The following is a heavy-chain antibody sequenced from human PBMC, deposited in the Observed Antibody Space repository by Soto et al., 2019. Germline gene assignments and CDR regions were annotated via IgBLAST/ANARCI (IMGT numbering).Heavy chain of an antibody. CDR1: GFTFGDYA. J-gene: IGHJ6*03. CDR3: TRDQVSRYYYGSGSWVQADKNYYMDV. V-gene: IGHV3-49*03. CDR2: IRSKAYGGTT. D-gene: IGHD3-10*01. Sequence: GGSLRLSCTASGFTFGDYAMSWFRQAPGKGLEWVGFIRSKAYGGTTEYAASVKGRFTISRDDSKSIAYLQMNSLKTEDTAVYYCTRDQVSRYYYGSGSWVQADKNYYMDVWGKGTTVTVSS.